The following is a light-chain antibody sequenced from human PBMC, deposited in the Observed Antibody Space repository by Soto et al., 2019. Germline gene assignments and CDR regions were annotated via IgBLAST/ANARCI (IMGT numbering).Light chain of an antibody. CDR3: TSYVGNDIWV. CDR1: SSDVGAYKY. CDR2: EVT. Sequence: QSALTQPPSASGSPGQSVTISCTGTSSDVGAYKYVSWYQQYPGKAPKLMIYEVTKRPSGVPDRFAGSKSGNTASLPVSGFQAEDEADYYCTSYVGNDIWVFGGGTKVTVL. J-gene: IGLJ3*02. V-gene: IGLV2-8*01.